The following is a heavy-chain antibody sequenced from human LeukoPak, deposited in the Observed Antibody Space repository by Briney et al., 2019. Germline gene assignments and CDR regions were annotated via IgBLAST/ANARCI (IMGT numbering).Heavy chain of an antibody. J-gene: IGHJ4*02. V-gene: IGHV1-18*01. D-gene: IGHD3-22*01. Sequence: ASVKVSCKASGYTFTNYGISWVRQAPGQGLEWMGWISAHNGNTNYAQKLQGRVTMTTDTSTSTAYMELRSLRSDDTAVYYCARSGVGYYYDSSGYYPLDYWGQGTLVTVSS. CDR1: GYTFTNYG. CDR2: ISAHNGNT. CDR3: ARSGVGYYYDSSGYYPLDY.